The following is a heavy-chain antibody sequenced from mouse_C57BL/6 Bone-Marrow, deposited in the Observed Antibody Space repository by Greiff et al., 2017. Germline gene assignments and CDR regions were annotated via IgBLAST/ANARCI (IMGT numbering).Heavy chain of an antibody. D-gene: IGHD1-1*01. Sequence: QVHVKQSGAGLAKPGASVKLSCKASGYTFTSYWMHWVKQRPGQGLEWIGYINPSSGYTKYNQKFKDKATLTADKSSSTAYMQLSSLTYEDSAVDYCARTVHPSFDVWGTGTTVTVSS. J-gene: IGHJ1*03. CDR1: GYTFTSYW. V-gene: IGHV1-7*01. CDR3: ARTVHPSFDV. CDR2: INPSSGYT.